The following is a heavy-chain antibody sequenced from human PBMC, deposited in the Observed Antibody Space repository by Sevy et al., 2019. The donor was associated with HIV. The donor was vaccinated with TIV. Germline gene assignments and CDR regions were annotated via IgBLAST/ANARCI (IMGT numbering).Heavy chain of an antibody. CDR2: ISDDGNNK. V-gene: IGHV3-30*04. CDR3: ASHYYDSTGYYFPLEY. D-gene: IGHD3-22*01. CDR1: GFTFSTYA. J-gene: IGHJ4*02. Sequence: GGSLRLSCTAFGFTFSTYAMYWVRQAPGKGQEWVAVISDDGNNKEYADSVKGRFTISRDNSKNTLYLQMNSLRADDTAVYYCASHYYDSTGYYFPLEYWGQGTRVTISS.